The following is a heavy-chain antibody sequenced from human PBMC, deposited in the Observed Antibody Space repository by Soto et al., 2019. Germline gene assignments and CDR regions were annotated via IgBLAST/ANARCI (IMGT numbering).Heavy chain of an antibody. D-gene: IGHD4-17*01. CDR3: ARTTAVPNTLRSRYFFDY. CDR1: GGSVSNKTYY. Sequence: QVQLQESGPGLLKPSETLSLTCSVSGGSVSNKTYYWSWIRQPPGKRLEWIGYVYYSGTTNYNPSLKSRVTISVDLSKNQFSLRLSSVTTPDTALYYCARTTAVPNTLRSRYFFDYWGQGTLVTVSS. J-gene: IGHJ4*02. CDR2: VYYSGTT. V-gene: IGHV4-61*01.